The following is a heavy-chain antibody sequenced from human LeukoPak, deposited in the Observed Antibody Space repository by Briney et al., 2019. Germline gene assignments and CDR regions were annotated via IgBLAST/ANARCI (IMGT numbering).Heavy chain of an antibody. D-gene: IGHD3-9*01. V-gene: IGHV3-15*01. CDR2: IKSKTHGGTT. J-gene: IGHJ4*02. CDR1: GFSFKNVW. CDR3: TTWNYDILTGYSI. Sequence: KLGGSLRLSCAASGFSFKNVWMSWVRQAPGKGLEWVGRIKSKTHGGTTDYAAAVKGRFTISRDDSKSTLYLQMNSLKTEDTALYYCTTWNYDILTGYSIWGQGTLVTVSS.